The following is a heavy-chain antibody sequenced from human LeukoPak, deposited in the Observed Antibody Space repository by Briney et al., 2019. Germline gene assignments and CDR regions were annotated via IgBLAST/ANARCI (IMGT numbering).Heavy chain of an antibody. D-gene: IGHD3-3*01. CDR2: IYASGST. J-gene: IGHJ5*02. V-gene: IGHV4-61*02. CDR1: GGSISSGNYY. Sequence: SETLSLTCTVSGGSISSGNYYWSWIRQPAGKGLEWIGRIYASGSTNYNPSLKSRVTISVDTSKNQFSLKLSSVTAADTAVYYCARDLRSYDFWSGYFNWFDPWGQGTLVTVSS. CDR3: ARDLRSYDFWSGYFNWFDP.